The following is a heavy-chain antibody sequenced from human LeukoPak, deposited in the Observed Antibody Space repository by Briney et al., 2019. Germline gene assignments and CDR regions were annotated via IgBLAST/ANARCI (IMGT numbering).Heavy chain of an antibody. Sequence: GASVKVSCKASGYTFTGYYMHWVRQAPGQGLGWMGRINPNSGGTNYAQMFQGRVTMTRDTSISTAYMELSRLRSDDTAVYYCARADYGDYVEGFDYWGQGTLVTVSS. J-gene: IGHJ4*02. V-gene: IGHV1-2*06. CDR3: ARADYGDYVEGFDY. CDR2: INPNSGGT. D-gene: IGHD4-17*01. CDR1: GYTFTGYY.